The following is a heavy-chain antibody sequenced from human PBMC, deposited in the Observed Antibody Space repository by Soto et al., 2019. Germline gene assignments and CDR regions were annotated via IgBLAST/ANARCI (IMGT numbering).Heavy chain of an antibody. Sequence: QVQLQESGPRLLKPSDTLSLTCSVSGGPSRRYYLSLVRQDPGKGLEWIAYIAYTGITGYNHSLRGRGTISGYTSQTLFSLKMTSVTAAAKAVSYCAREGVSVYEALDAWGPVILVTV. CDR2: IAYTGIT. J-gene: IGHJ5*01. CDR1: GGPSRRYY. V-gene: IGHV4-59*01. CDR3: AREGVSVYEALDA. D-gene: IGHD5-12*01.